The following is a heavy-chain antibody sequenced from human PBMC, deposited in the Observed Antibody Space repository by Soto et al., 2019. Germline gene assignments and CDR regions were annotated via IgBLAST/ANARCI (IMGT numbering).Heavy chain of an antibody. CDR3: ASQSSGLFGDADAFDI. J-gene: IGHJ3*02. Sequence: ASVKVSCKASGYTFTGYYMHWVRQAPGQGLEWMGWINPNSGGTNYAQKFQGWVTMTRDTSISTAYMELSRLRSDDTAVYYCASQSSGLFGDADAFDIWGQGTMVTVS. V-gene: IGHV1-2*04. D-gene: IGHD3-16*01. CDR1: GYTFTGYY. CDR2: INPNSGGT.